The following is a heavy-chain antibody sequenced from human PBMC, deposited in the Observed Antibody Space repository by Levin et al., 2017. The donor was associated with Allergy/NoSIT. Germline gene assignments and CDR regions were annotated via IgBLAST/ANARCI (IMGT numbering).Heavy chain of an antibody. CDR1: GGSISSSSYS. V-gene: IGHV4-39*07. CDR3: ARRYTNSYYDAFDI. CDR2: VYYSGGT. D-gene: IGHD6-6*01. Sequence: PSETLSLTCTVSGGSISSSSYSWGWVRQPPGKGLEWIGSVYYSGGTYYNPSLKSRVTISVDTSKNQFSLKLSSVTAADTAVYYCARRYTNSYYDAFDIWGQGTMVTVSS. J-gene: IGHJ3*02.